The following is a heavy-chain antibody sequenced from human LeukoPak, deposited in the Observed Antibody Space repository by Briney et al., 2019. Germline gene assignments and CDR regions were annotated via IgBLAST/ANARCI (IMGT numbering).Heavy chain of an antibody. D-gene: IGHD6-13*01. CDR1: GFTFSSYA. V-gene: IGHV3-30*04. CDR2: ISYDGSNK. CDR3: ATAAAGTSY. Sequence: GGSLRLSCAASGFTFSSYAMHWVRQAPGKGLEWVAVISYDGSNKYYADSVKGRFTISRDNSKNTLYLQMNSLRAEDTAVYYCATAAAGTSYWGQGTLVTVSS. J-gene: IGHJ4*02.